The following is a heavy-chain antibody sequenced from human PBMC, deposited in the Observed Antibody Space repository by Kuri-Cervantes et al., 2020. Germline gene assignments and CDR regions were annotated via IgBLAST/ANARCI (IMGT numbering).Heavy chain of an antibody. CDR2: INPNSGGT. D-gene: IGHD3-22*01. CDR3: ARDLDYYDSSGYYPTFDN. Sequence: ASVKVSCKTSGYTFTGYYMHWVRQAPGQGLEWMGWINPNSGGTNYAQKFQGRVTMTRDTSISTAYMELSRLRSDDTAVYYCARDLDYYDSSGYYPTFDNWGQGTLVTVSS. J-gene: IGHJ4*02. CDR1: GYTFTGYY. V-gene: IGHV1-2*02.